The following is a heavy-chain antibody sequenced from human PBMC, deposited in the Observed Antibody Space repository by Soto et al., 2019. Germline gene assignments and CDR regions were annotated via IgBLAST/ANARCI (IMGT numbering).Heavy chain of an antibody. V-gene: IGHV3-30*18. Sequence: GGSLRLSCGASGFIFSSYAMHWVRQAPGKGLEWVALISYDGSNGYYADSVKGRFTISRDNSKNTLYLQMNSLRAEDTAVFYCAKDGPYNGNYYYFDYWGQGTLVTVSS. CDR3: AKDGPYNGNYYYFDY. CDR2: ISYDGSNG. CDR1: GFIFSSYA. J-gene: IGHJ4*02. D-gene: IGHD1-26*01.